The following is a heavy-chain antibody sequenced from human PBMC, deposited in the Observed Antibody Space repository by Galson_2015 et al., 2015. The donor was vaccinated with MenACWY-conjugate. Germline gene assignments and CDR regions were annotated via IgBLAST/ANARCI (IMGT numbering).Heavy chain of an antibody. D-gene: IGHD2-21*02. J-gene: IGHJ4*02. CDR2: VDYSGST. CDR3: ARVGVRASCGRGCFSSYFDH. CDR1: GGSIRDYF. V-gene: IGHV4-59*13. Sequence: RSLTCSVSGGSIRDYFWSWIRQSPGRGLEWIGYVDYSGSTNYNPSLKSRVTMSVDTSKNQFSLKMTSMTAADTAVYYCARVGVRASCGRGCFSSYFDHWGQGILVTVSS.